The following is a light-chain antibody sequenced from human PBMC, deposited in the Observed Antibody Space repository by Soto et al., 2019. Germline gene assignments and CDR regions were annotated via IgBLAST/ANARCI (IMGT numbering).Light chain of an antibody. Sequence: DIQMTQSPSTLSASVGGRVTITCRASQSVGTWVAWYQQKPGKAPKLLIYGASNLESGVPSRFSGSGSGTEFTLTITTLHPDDCATDFCQLYNRNTWSFGPGTKVDI. J-gene: IGKJ1*01. CDR1: QSVGTW. V-gene: IGKV1-5*01. CDR3: QLYNRNTWS. CDR2: GAS.